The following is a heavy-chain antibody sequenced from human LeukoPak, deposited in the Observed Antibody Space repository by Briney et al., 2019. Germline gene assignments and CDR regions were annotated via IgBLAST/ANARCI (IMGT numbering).Heavy chain of an antibody. CDR2: FHHSEHT. V-gene: IGHV4-39*01. CDR1: GDSLNSSPYY. CDR3: ARLGFTMILVATT. Sequence: SETLSLTCTVSGDSLNSSPYYCVWIRQPPGKGLEWLGSFHHSEHTYYNPSLNSRLPISVDTSKNHLSLKLNSVTATDTAVYYCARLGFTMILVATTWGQGTLVSVSS. D-gene: IGHD3-22*01. J-gene: IGHJ4*02.